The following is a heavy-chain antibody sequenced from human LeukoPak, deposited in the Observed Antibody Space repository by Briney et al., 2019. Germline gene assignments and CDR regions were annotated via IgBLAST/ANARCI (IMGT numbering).Heavy chain of an antibody. CDR1: GGSFSGYY. V-gene: IGHV4-34*01. Sequence: SETLSLTCAVYGGSFSGYYWSWIRQPPGKGLEWIGEINHSGSTNYNLSLKSRVTISVDTSKNQFSLKLSSVTAADTAVYYCARSVGYSSSPSNWFDPWGQGTLVTVSS. J-gene: IGHJ5*02. CDR3: ARSVGYSSSPSNWFDP. CDR2: INHSGST. D-gene: IGHD6-6*01.